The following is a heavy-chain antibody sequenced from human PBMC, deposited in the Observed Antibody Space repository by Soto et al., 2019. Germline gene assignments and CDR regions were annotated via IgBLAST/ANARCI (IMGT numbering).Heavy chain of an antibody. CDR1: LFSSSSYA. J-gene: IGHJ5*02. V-gene: IGHV3-64D*06. CDR3: VKGESPQIGNHNWFEP. Sequence: WQSLSLSWSPPLFSSSSYAMPSDAQAPGKGLEYVSAISSNGGSTYYADSVKGRFTISRDNSKNTLYLQMSSLRAEDTAVYYCVKGESPQIGNHNWFEPWGKGTLVTVST. CDR2: ISSNGGST.